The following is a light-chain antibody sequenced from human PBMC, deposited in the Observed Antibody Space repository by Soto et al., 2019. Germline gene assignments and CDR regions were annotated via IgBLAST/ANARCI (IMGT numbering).Light chain of an antibody. Sequence: EIVLTQSPGTLSLSPGETATLSCRASQTIGRNYLAWYQQKPGQAPRLLIFGTSTRATGIPDRFSGSGSGTDFTLSISRLEPEDIAVYYCQQYASSPLLTFGGGTKVEIK. CDR3: QQYASSPLLT. CDR2: GTS. CDR1: QTIGRNY. V-gene: IGKV3-20*01. J-gene: IGKJ4*01.